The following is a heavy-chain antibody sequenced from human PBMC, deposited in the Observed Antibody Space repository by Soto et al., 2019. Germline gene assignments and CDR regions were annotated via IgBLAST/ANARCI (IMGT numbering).Heavy chain of an antibody. CDR2: IYPGDSDT. CDR3: ARRITIFGVVITYYFDY. Sequence: PGESLKISCKGSGYSFTSYWIGWVRQMPGKGLEWMGIIYPGDSDTRYSPSFQGQVTISADKSISTAYLQWSSLKASDTAMYYCARRITIFGVVITYYFDYWGQGTLVTV. J-gene: IGHJ4*02. V-gene: IGHV5-51*01. CDR1: GYSFTSYW. D-gene: IGHD3-3*01.